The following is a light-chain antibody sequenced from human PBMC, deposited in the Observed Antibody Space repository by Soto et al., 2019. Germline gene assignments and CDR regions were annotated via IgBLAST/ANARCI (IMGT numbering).Light chain of an antibody. J-gene: IGKJ1*01. Sequence: EIVMTQSPATLSVSPGERATLSCRASQSVDSKLAWYQQKPGQGPRLLIYGASSRATGIPARFSGSGSGTEFTITIRGLQSEDFAVYYCQHYSTWLWTFGQGTKVEIK. CDR3: QHYSTWLWT. CDR1: QSVDSK. V-gene: IGKV3-15*01. CDR2: GAS.